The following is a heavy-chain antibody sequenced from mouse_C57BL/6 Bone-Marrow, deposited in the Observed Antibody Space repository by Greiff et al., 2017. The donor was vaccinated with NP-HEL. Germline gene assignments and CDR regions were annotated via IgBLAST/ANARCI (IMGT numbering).Heavy chain of an antibody. CDR2: IYPGDGDT. D-gene: IGHD2-1*01. CDR3: ARGGNYGY. CDR1: GYAFSSYW. J-gene: IGHJ2*01. Sequence: QVQLQQSGAELVKPGASVKISCKASGYAFSSYWMNWVKQRPGKGLEWIGQIYPGDGDTNYNGKFTGKATLTADTSSSTAYMQRSSLTSKDSSVDVGARGGNYGYWGQGTTLTVSS. V-gene: IGHV1-80*01.